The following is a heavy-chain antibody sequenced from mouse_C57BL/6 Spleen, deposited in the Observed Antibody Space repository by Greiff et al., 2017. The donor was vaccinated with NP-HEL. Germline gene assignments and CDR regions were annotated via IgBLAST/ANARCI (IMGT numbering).Heavy chain of an antibody. Sequence: VQLQQPGAELVKPGASVKLSCKASGYTFTSYWMHWVKQRPGQGLEWIGMIHPNSGSTNYNEKFKSKATLTVDKSSSTAYMQLSSLTSEDSAVYYCARNGLPYSNYFYWYFDVWGTGTTVTVSS. J-gene: IGHJ1*03. CDR2: IHPNSGST. CDR3: ARNGLPYSNYFYWYFDV. CDR1: GYTFTSYW. D-gene: IGHD2-5*01. V-gene: IGHV1-64*01.